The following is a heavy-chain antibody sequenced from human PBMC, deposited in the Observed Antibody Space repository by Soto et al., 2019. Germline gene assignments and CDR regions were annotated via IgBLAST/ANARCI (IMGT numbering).Heavy chain of an antibody. D-gene: IGHD4-4*01. CDR3: ARSRDGYSFYFYYGMDG. CDR2: ISGSGGST. J-gene: IGHJ6*02. CDR1: GFTFISYA. V-gene: IGHV3-23*01. Sequence: GGSLRLSCAASGFTFISYAMSWVRQAPGKGLEWVSAISGSGGSTYYADSVKGRFTISRDNSKNTLYLQMNSLRAEDTAVYYCARSRDGYSFYFYYGMDGWGQGTTVTVSS.